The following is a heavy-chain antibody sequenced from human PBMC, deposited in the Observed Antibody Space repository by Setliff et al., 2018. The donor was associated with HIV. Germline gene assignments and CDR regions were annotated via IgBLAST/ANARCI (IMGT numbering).Heavy chain of an antibody. CDR1: GYPFDSYG. V-gene: IGHV1-18*01. CDR3: VKGQFLEWFNWFDP. J-gene: IGHJ5*02. D-gene: IGHD3-3*01. Sequence: ASVKVSFKTSGYPFDSYGISWVRQAPGQGLEWMGWISAYIGNTKYAQRFQGRVTITTDPSTPTTYMELSSLRSEETAVYNCVKGQFLEWFNWFDPWGQGTLVTVS. CDR2: ISAYIGNT.